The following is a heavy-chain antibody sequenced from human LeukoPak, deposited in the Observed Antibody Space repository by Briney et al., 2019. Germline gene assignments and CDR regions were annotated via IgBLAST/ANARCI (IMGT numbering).Heavy chain of an antibody. CDR1: GSRFTSYW. J-gene: IGHJ4*02. CDR3: ASLGGDIISIQGIN. D-gene: IGHD3-10*01. CDR2: IYPGDSDT. Sequence: GASLKISCKGSGSRFTSYWIGWVRQMPGKGLEGMGIIYPGDSDTRYSPSFQGQVTISADKSISTAYLQWSSLKASDTAMYYCASLGGDIISIQGINWGQGTLVTVSS. V-gene: IGHV5-51*01.